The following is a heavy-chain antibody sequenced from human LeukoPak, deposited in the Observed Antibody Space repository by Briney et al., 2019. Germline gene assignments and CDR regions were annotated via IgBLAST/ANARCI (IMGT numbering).Heavy chain of an antibody. CDR2: IYSGGST. Sequence: GGSLRLSCAASGLTVSSNCMSWVRQAPGKGLEWVSLIYSGGSTYYTDSVKGRFTISRDNSKNTLYLQMNSLRAEDTAVYYCARRAGDYSHPYDYWGQGTLVTVSS. CDR1: GLTVSSNC. V-gene: IGHV3-53*01. CDR3: ARRAGDYSHPYDY. D-gene: IGHD3-22*01. J-gene: IGHJ4*02.